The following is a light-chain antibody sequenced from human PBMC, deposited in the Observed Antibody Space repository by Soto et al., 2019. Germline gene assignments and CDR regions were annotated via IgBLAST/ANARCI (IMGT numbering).Light chain of an antibody. J-gene: IGLJ1*01. CDR3: GADHGSGSTFVYV. CDR2: VGTGGIEG. Sequence: QSVLTQPPSASASLGASVTLTCTLSSGYSNYKVDWYQQRPGKGPRFVMRVGTGGIEGSKGDGIPDRFSVLGSGLNRYLTIENIQEEDESDYYCGADHGSGSTFVYVFGTGTQLTVL. V-gene: IGLV9-49*01. CDR1: SGYSNYK.